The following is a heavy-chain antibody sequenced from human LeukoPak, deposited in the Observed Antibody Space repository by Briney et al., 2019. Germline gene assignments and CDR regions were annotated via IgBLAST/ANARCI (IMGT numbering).Heavy chain of an antibody. CDR2: ISSSSSYI. D-gene: IGHD6-19*01. Sequence: GGSLRLSCAASGFTFSSYSMNWVRQATGKGLEWVSSISSSSSYIYYADSVKGRFTISRDNAKNSLYLQMNSLRAEDTAVYYCARDGVAVADFDYWGQGTLVTVSS. CDR1: GFTFSSYS. CDR3: ARDGVAVADFDY. J-gene: IGHJ4*02. V-gene: IGHV3-21*01.